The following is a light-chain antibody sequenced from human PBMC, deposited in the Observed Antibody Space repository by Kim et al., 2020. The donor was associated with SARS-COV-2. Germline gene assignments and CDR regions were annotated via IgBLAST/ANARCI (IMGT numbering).Light chain of an antibody. Sequence: LSPGERATLACRASQSVSSYLAWYQQKPGQAPRLLIYDASNRATGIPARFSGSGSGTDFTLTISSLEPEDFAVYYCQQRSNWPLYSFGQGTKLEIK. J-gene: IGKJ2*03. CDR1: QSVSSY. V-gene: IGKV3-11*01. CDR2: DAS. CDR3: QQRSNWPLYS.